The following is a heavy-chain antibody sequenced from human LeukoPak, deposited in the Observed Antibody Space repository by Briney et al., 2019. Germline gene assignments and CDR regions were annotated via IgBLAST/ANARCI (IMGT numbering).Heavy chain of an antibody. V-gene: IGHV3-64D*06. Sequence: PGGSLRLSCSASGFTFSSYAMHWVRQAPGEGLEYISGVTSDGGTTYHADSVKGRFTISRDNSKNTLYLQMSSLRVEDTAVYYCVKVSSTVGATYFDYWDQGTLVTVSS. J-gene: IGHJ4*02. CDR1: GFTFSSYA. D-gene: IGHD1-26*01. CDR2: VTSDGGTT. CDR3: VKVSSTVGATYFDY.